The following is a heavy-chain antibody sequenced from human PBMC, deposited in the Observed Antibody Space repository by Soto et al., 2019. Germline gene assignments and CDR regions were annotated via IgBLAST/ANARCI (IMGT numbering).Heavy chain of an antibody. J-gene: IGHJ4*02. CDR3: ARDKVEYSYGDTYFDY. Sequence: GGSLRLSCAASGFTFSSYGMHWVRQAPGKGLEWVAVIWYDGSNKYYADSVKGRFTISRDNSKNTVYLQMNSLRAEDTAVYYCARDKVEYSYGDTYFDYWGQGTLVTVSS. CDR1: GFTFSSYG. CDR2: IWYDGSNK. V-gene: IGHV3-33*01. D-gene: IGHD5-18*01.